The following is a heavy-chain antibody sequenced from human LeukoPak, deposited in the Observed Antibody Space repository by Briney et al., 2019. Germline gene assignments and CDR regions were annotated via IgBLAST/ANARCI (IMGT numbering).Heavy chain of an antibody. CDR3: ARDGIVVVPAANAYYYYDMDV. J-gene: IGHJ6*02. D-gene: IGHD2-2*01. Sequence: GGSLRLSCAASGFTFSSYWMSWVRQAPGKGLEWVANIKQDGSEKYYVDSVKGRFTISRDNAKNSLYLQMNSLRAEDTAVYYCARDGIVVVPAANAYYYYDMDVWGQGTTVTVSS. V-gene: IGHV3-7*04. CDR1: GFTFSSYW. CDR2: IKQDGSEK.